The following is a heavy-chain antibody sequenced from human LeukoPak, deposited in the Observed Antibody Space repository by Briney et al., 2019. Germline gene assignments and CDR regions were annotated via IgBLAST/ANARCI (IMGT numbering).Heavy chain of an antibody. V-gene: IGHV3-48*01. J-gene: IGHJ6*03. CDR2: ISSFSGTI. D-gene: IGHD3-3*01. CDR1: GFTFSSYS. CDR3: AREGPIFGVVSGSYYYYYYMDV. Sequence: PGGSLRLSCAASGFTFSSYSMNWVRQAPGKGLEWISYISSFSGTIDYADSVKGRFTITRDNAKNSLYLQMNSLRAEDTAVYYCAREGPIFGVVSGSYYYYYYMDVWGKGTTVTVSS.